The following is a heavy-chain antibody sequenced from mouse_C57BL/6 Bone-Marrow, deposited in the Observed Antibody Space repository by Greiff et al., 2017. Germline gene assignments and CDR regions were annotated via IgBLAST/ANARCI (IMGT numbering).Heavy chain of an antibody. CDR3: ASYYYGSSYDWYFDV. D-gene: IGHD1-1*01. J-gene: IGHJ1*03. V-gene: IGHV1-69*01. Sequence: QVQLQQPGAELVMPGASVKLSCKASGYTFTSYWMHWVKQRPGQGLEWIGEIDPSDSYTNYNQKFKGKSTLTVDKSSSTAYMQLSSLTSEDSAVYYCASYYYGSSYDWYFDVWGTGTTVTVSS. CDR2: IDPSDSYT. CDR1: GYTFTSYW.